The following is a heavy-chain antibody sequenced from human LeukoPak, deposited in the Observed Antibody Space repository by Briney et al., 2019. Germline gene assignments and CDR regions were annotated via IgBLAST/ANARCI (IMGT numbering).Heavy chain of an antibody. CDR1: GFTFDYSA. Sequence: GGSLRLSCAASGFTFDYSAMTWVRQAPEKGLEWVSTINTGDITFYANSVKGRFTISRDNSKNTLYLQMNTLRAEDTAVYYCAKGPHIRTMWLFDSWGQGSLVTVSS. CDR3: AKGPHIRTMWLFDS. CDR2: INTGDIT. J-gene: IGHJ4*02. D-gene: IGHD1-14*01. V-gene: IGHV3-23*01.